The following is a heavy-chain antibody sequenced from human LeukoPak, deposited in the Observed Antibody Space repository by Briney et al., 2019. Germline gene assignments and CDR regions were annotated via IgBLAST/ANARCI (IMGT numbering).Heavy chain of an antibody. CDR1: GFTFSNNS. CDR3: AREYSSSWFDY. J-gene: IGHJ4*02. CDR2: ISSRSRTI. D-gene: IGHD6-13*01. Sequence: GGSLRLSCAASGFTFSNNSMNWVRQAPGKGLEWVSYISSRSRTIYYADSVKGRFTISRDNAKNSLYLQMNSLRAEDTAVYYCAREYSSSWFDYWGQGTLVTVSS. V-gene: IGHV3-48*01.